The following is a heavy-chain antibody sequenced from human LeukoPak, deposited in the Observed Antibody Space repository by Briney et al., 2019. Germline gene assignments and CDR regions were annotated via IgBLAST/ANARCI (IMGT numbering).Heavy chain of an antibody. CDR3: ARDKGVWDYVWGSYRYYFDY. CDR2: ICYSGST. CDR1: GGSISSFY. Sequence: SETLSLTCTVSGGSISSFYWSWIRQPPGKGLEWIGYICYSGSTNYNPSLKSRVTISVDTSKNQFSLKLSSVTAADTAVYYCARDKGVWDYVWGSYRYYFDYWGQGTLVTVSS. D-gene: IGHD3-16*02. J-gene: IGHJ4*02. V-gene: IGHV4-59*12.